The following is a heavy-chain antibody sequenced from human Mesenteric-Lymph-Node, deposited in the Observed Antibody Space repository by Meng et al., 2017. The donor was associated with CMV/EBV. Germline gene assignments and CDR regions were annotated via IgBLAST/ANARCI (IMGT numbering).Heavy chain of an antibody. CDR3: ARVHYYGSGSYYPY. CDR1: GYTITSYG. CDR2: ISAYNGNT. J-gene: IGHJ4*02. D-gene: IGHD3-10*01. Sequence: ASGYTITSYGISWVRQAPGQGLEWMGWISAYNGNTKYAHSLQDRVTMTTDTSTTTVYMELRSLRSDDTAVYYCARVHYYGSGSYYPYWGQGTLVTVSS. V-gene: IGHV1-18*01.